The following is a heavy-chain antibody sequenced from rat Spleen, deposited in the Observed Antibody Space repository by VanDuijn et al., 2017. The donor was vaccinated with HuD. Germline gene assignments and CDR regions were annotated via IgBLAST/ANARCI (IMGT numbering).Heavy chain of an antibody. CDR3: ARHGYNSYFDY. V-gene: IGHV5-29*01. CDR2: ISYDGSTT. J-gene: IGHJ2*01. Sequence: EVQLVESGGGLVQPGRSLKLSCAASGFTFSDSYMAWVRQTPTKGLEWVATISYDGSTTYYRDSVKGRFTISSDNAESTLYLQMDGLRSEDTATYFCARHGYNSYFDYWGQGVMVTVSS. D-gene: IGHD1-9*01. CDR1: GFTFSDSY.